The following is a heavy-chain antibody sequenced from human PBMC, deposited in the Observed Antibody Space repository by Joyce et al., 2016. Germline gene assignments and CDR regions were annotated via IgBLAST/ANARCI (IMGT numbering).Heavy chain of an antibody. D-gene: IGHD2-2*01. V-gene: IGHV1-69*06. Sequence: RQAPGQGLEWVGGIIPVLVTPHYAQKFQGTVAITADTGTSTVFMEVRSLRSDDTAMYYCASGIAGYCSSSECPRPLDVWGQGTKVIVS. CDR2: IIPVLVTP. J-gene: IGHJ3*01. CDR3: ASGIAGYCSSSECPRPLDV.